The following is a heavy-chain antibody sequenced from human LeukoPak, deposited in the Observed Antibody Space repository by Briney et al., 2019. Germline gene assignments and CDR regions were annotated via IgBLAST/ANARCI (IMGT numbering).Heavy chain of an antibody. CDR3: TSNGVVGATTADY. CDR2: IRSKANSYAT. D-gene: IGHD1-26*01. V-gene: IGHV3-73*01. J-gene: IGHJ4*02. Sequence: GGSLKLSCAASGFTFSGSAMHWVRQASGKGLEWVGRIRSKANSYATAYAASVKGRFTISRDDSKNTAYLQMNSLKTEDTAVYYCTSNGVVGATTADYWGQGTLVTVSS. CDR1: GFTFSGSA.